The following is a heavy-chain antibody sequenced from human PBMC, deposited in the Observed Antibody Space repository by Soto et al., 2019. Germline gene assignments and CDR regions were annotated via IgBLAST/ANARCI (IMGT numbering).Heavy chain of an antibody. CDR2: ISSSSSYI. D-gene: IGHD1-26*01. CDR1: GFTFSSYS. Sequence: PWGSLRLSCAASGFTFSSYSMNWVRQAPGKGLEWVSSISSSSSYIYYADSVKGRFTISRDNAKNSLYLQMNSLRAEDTAVYYCARAGKDSGSNNYYYYGMDVWGQGTTVTVSS. CDR3: ARAGKDSGSNNYYYYGMDV. V-gene: IGHV3-21*01. J-gene: IGHJ6*02.